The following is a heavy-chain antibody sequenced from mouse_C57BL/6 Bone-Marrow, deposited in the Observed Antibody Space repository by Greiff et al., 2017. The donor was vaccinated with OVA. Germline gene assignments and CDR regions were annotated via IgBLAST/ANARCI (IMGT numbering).Heavy chain of an antibody. CDR1: GYTFTDYY. V-gene: IGHV1-26*01. J-gene: IGHJ1*03. Sequence: VQLQQSGPELVKPGASVKISCKASGYTFTDYYMNWVKQSHGKSLEWIGDINPNSGGTSYNQKFKGKATLTVDKSSSTAYMELRSLTSEDSAVYYCARKGWYFDVWGTGTTVTVSS. CDR2: INPNSGGT. CDR3: ARKGWYFDV.